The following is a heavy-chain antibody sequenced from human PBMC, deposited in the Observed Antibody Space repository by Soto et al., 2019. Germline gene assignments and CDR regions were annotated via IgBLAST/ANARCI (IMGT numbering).Heavy chain of an antibody. CDR2: INPNSGGT. CDR3: ARDLRYDSSGYTVY. J-gene: IGHJ4*02. V-gene: IGHV1-2*02. D-gene: IGHD3-22*01. CDR1: GYTFTGYY. Sequence: ASVKVSCKASGYTFTGYYMHWVRQAPGQGLEWMGWINPNSGGTNYAQKFQGRVTMTRDTSISTAYMELSRLRSDDTAVYYCARDLRYDSSGYTVYWGQGTLVTVSS.